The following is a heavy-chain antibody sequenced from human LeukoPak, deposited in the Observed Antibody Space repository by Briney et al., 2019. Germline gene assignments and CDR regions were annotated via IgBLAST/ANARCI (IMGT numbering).Heavy chain of an antibody. J-gene: IGHJ4*02. Sequence: TGGSLRLSCAASGFTFSSYSMNWVRQAPGKGLEWVSSISSSSSSYIYYADSVKGRFTISRDNAKNSLYLQMNSLRAEDTAVYYCARVTAYLDFDYWGQGTLVTVSS. D-gene: IGHD5-18*01. CDR3: ARVTAYLDFDY. V-gene: IGHV3-21*01. CDR1: GFTFSSYS. CDR2: ISSSSSSYI.